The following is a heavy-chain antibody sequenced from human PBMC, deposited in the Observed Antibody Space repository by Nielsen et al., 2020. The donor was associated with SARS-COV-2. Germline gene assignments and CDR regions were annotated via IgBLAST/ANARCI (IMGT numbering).Heavy chain of an antibody. D-gene: IGHD3-3*01. CDR1: GGSISSGGYY. J-gene: IGHJ5*02. CDR2: IYYSGST. V-gene: IGHV4-61*08. Sequence: SETLSLTCTVSGGSISSGGYYWSWIRQPPGKGLEWIGYIYYSGSTNYNPSLKSRVTISVDTSKNQFSLKLSSVTAADTAVYYCARDVGLWSGYYTGWFDPWGQGTLVTVSS. CDR3: ARDVGLWSGYYTGWFDP.